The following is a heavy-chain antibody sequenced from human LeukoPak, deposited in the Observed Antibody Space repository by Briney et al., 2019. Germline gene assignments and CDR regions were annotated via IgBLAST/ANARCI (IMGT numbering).Heavy chain of an antibody. D-gene: IGHD6-13*01. J-gene: IGHJ4*02. V-gene: IGHV3-9*01. CDR2: ISWNSGST. Sequence: GGSLRLFCAASGFTFDDYAMHWVRQAPGKGLEWVSGISWNSGSTGYADSVKGRFTISRDNAKNSLYLQMNSLRAEDTALYYCARVKTAAGDYYFDYWGQGTLVTVSS. CDR1: GFTFDDYA. CDR3: ARVKTAAGDYYFDY.